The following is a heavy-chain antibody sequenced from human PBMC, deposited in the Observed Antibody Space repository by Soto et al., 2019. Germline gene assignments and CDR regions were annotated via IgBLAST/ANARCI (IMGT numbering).Heavy chain of an antibody. CDR2: IYYSGST. J-gene: IGHJ4*02. CDR1: GGSISSGGYY. CDR3: ARAEGDRGYSYGYGLYYFDY. V-gene: IGHV4-61*08. Sequence: SETLSLTCTVSGGSISSGGYYWSWIRQHPGKGLEWIGYIYYSGSTNYNPSLKSRVTISVDTSKNQFSLKLSSVTAADTAVYYCARAEGDRGYSYGYGLYYFDYWGQGTLVTVSS. D-gene: IGHD5-18*01.